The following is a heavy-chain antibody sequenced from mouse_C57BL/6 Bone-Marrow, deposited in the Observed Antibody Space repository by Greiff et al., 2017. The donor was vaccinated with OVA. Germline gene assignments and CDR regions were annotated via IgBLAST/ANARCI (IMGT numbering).Heavy chain of an antibody. V-gene: IGHV1-55*01. D-gene: IGHD2-5*01. J-gene: IGHJ4*01. CDR3: ASSYCKNYDLYAMDY. Sequence: QVQLKQPGAELVKPGASVKLSCKASGYTFTSYWITWVKQRPGQGLEWIGDIYPGSGSTNYNEKFKSKATLTVDTTSSTAYMQLSSLTSEDSAVYYCASSYCKNYDLYAMDYWGQGTSVTVSS. CDR2: IYPGSGST. CDR1: GYTFTSYW.